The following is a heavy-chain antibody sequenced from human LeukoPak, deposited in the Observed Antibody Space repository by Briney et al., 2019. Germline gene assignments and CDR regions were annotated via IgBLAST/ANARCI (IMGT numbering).Heavy chain of an antibody. CDR3: AREKTVGATFYYYYYMDV. V-gene: IGHV7-4-1*02. D-gene: IGHD1-26*01. Sequence: GASVKVSCKASGYTFTSYAMNWVRQAPGQGLEWTGWINTNTGNPTYAQGFTGRFVFSLDTSVSTAYLQISSLKAEDTAVYYCAREKTVGATFYYYYYMDVWGKGTTVTVSS. CDR2: INTNTGNP. CDR1: GYTFTSYA. J-gene: IGHJ6*03.